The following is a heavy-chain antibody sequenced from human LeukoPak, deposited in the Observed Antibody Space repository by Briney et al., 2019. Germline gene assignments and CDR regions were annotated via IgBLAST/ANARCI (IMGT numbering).Heavy chain of an antibody. Sequence: GGSLRLSCAASGLTFSSYAMSWVRQAPGKGLECVSVISRNGDNTYYAASVKGRFTISRDNSKNTLYLQMSSLRPEDTAVYYCVNQISGWVYWGQGTLVTVSS. V-gene: IGHV3-64D*06. CDR2: ISRNGDNT. CDR1: GLTFSSYA. CDR3: VNQISGWVY. J-gene: IGHJ4*02. D-gene: IGHD6-19*01.